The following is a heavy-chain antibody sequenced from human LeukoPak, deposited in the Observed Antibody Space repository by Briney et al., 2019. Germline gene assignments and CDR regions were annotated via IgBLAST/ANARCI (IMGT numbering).Heavy chain of an antibody. J-gene: IGHJ4*02. CDR1: GGTFSSYA. D-gene: IGHD3-22*01. CDR3: ARASDYYDSSGSHFDF. V-gene: IGHV1-69*05. CDR2: IIPIFGTA. Sequence: SVKVSCKASGGTFSSYAISWVRQAPGQGLEWMGGIIPIFGTANYAQTLQGRVTLTTDTSTSTAFMELRSLRSDDTAVYYCARASDYYDSSGSHFDFWGQGTLVTVSS.